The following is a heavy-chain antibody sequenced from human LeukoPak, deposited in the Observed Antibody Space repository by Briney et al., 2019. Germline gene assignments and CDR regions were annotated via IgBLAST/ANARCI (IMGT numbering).Heavy chain of an antibody. D-gene: IGHD2-21*02. Sequence: GRSLRPSCAAAAFIFGSYGMRWVRQAAGDGLEWVAYIWYDGSNKAYADSVKGRFTISRDFSKKTLSLQMNTLRAEDTAVYYCVRDRLTVPKKNLDSWGQGTLVT. CDR3: VRDRLTVPKKNLDS. V-gene: IGHV3-33*01. CDR1: AFIFGSYG. CDR2: IWYDGSNK. J-gene: IGHJ4*02.